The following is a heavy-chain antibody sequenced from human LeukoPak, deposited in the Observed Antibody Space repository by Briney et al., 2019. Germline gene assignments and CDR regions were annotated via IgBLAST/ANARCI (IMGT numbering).Heavy chain of an antibody. V-gene: IGHV3-74*01. CDR2: INSDGSST. CDR1: GFTFSSYW. D-gene: IGHD6-13*01. Sequence: GGSLRLSCAASGFTFSSYWMHWVRQAPGKGLVWVSRINSDGSSTYYADSVKGRFTISRDNSKNTLYLQMNSLRAEDTAVYYCARAAAAPISSFDYWGQGTLVTVSS. CDR3: ARAAAAPISSFDY. J-gene: IGHJ4*02.